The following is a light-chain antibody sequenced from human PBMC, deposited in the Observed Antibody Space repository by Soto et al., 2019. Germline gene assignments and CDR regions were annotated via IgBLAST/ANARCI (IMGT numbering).Light chain of an antibody. CDR2: SAS. CDR1: QSISTE. V-gene: IGKV3-15*01. J-gene: IGKJ2*01. CDR3: QQGHNWPLT. Sequence: EIVMTQSPATLSVSPGERATLSCGVRQSISTELPWYQQKPGQPPRLLIYSASTRATGGPARFTGSGSGSEFTLTISGLQSDDFAVYYCQQGHNWPLTFGQGTRLEI.